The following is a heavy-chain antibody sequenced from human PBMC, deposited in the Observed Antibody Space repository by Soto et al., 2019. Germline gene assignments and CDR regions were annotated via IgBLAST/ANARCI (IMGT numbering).Heavy chain of an antibody. CDR1: GFTFSSYG. CDR3: AKGRSYGGRYGFDP. CDR2: ISYDGSNK. Sequence: QVQLVESGGGVVQPGRSLRLSCAASGFTFSSYGMHWVRQAPGKGLEWVAVISYDGSNKYYADYVKGRFTISRDNSKKTLYLQMNSLRAEDTAVYYCAKGRSYGGRYGFDPWGQGTLVTVSS. J-gene: IGHJ5*02. D-gene: IGHD1-26*01. V-gene: IGHV3-30*18.